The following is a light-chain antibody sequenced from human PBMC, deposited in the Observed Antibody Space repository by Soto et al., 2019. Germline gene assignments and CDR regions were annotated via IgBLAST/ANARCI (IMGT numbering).Light chain of an antibody. J-gene: IGKJ3*01. CDR1: QSVLYSSNNKNY. V-gene: IGKV4-1*01. CDR3: QQYYSPPPGT. CDR2: WAS. Sequence: DIVMTQSPDSLAVSLGERATINCKSSQSVLYSSNNKNYLAWYQQKPGQPPKLLIYWASTRESGVPDRFSASGSGTDFTLTISSLQAEDVAVYYCQQYYSPPPGTFGPGTKVDIK.